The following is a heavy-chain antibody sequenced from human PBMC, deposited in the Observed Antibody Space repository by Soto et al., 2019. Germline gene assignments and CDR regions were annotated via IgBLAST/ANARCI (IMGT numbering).Heavy chain of an antibody. CDR3: ARATPAGSADF. V-gene: IGHV4-31*03. CDR2: ISYSGSS. Sequence: QVQLQEAGPGLVEPSQTLFLTCTVSGGSNIRGGYYWSWIRQPPGKGLEWIAYISYSGSSYSNPSLKSRVTISADTSKNQFSLRLTSVTAADTAVYFCARATPAGSADFWGQGTLVTVSS. CDR1: GGSNIRGGYY. D-gene: IGHD2-2*01. J-gene: IGHJ4*02.